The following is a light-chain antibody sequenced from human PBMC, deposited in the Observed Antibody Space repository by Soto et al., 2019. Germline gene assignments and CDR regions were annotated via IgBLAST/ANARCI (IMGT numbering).Light chain of an antibody. V-gene: IGKV4-1*01. J-gene: IGKJ1*01. CDR2: WAS. CDR3: QQYYRTPPT. Sequence: DIVMTQSPDSLAVSLGERATINCKSSQSVLYSSNNKNYLAWYQQKSGQSPKLLIYWASTRESGVPDRFSGSGSGTDFTLTIISLQAEDVAVYYCQQYYRTPPTFGQGTKVEIK. CDR1: QSVLYSSNNKNY.